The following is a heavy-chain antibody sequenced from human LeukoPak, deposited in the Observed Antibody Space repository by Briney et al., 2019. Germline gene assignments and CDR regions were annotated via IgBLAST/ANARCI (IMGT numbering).Heavy chain of an antibody. J-gene: IGHJ5*02. D-gene: IGHD1-26*01. CDR1: GGSISGYY. V-gene: IGHV4-59*01. CDR2: IYYSGST. CDR3: ARGIGSGSYRAGVWFDP. Sequence: SETLSLTCTVSGGSISGYYWSWIRQPPGKGLEWIGYIYYSGSTNYNPSLKSRVTISVDTSKNQFSLKLSSVTAADTAVYYCARGIGSGSYRAGVWFDPWGQGTLVTVSS.